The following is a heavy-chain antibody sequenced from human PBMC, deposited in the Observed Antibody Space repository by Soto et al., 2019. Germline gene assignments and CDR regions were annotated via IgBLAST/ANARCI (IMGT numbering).Heavy chain of an antibody. CDR3: ARVSAWFGELSHYYYGMDV. V-gene: IGHV3-48*02. D-gene: IGHD3-10*01. Sequence: EVQLVESGGGLVKPGGSLRLSCAASGFTFSSYSMNWVRQAPGKGLEWVSYISSSSSTIYYADSVKGRFTISRDNAKNSLYLQMNSLRDEDTAVYYCARVSAWFGELSHYYYGMDVWGQGTTVTVSS. CDR1: GFTFSSYS. J-gene: IGHJ6*02. CDR2: ISSSSSTI.